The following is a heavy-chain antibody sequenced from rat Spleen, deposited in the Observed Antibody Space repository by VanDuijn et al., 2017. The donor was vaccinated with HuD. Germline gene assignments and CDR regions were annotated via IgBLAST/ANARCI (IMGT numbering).Heavy chain of an antibody. CDR1: GFTFSDYY. CDR2: ISYDGYST. J-gene: IGHJ2*01. Sequence: EVQLMESGGGLVQPGRSMKLSCAASGFTFSDYYMAWVRQAPTKGLEWVATISYDGYSTYYRDSVKGRFPISRSNAKSTLYRQMDSLRSEDSATAYCTRHLTDNTYFDVCGQGVMVTVSS. CDR3: TRHLTDNTYFDV. D-gene: IGHD5-1*01. V-gene: IGHV5-20*01.